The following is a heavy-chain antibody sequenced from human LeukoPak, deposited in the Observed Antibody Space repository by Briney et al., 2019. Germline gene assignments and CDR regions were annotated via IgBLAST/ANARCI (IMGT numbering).Heavy chain of an antibody. CDR3: ARDNSGSGSYIQLDY. CDR2: TSSDGGNK. J-gene: IGHJ4*02. V-gene: IGHV3-30-3*01. CDR1: GFTFSSYA. Sequence: GTSLRLSCAASGFTFSSYAMYWVRQAPGKGLEWVAITSSDGGNKYYADSVKGRFTISRDNSKNTLYLQMNSLRTEDTAVYYCARDNSGSGSYIQLDYWAREPESPSPQ. D-gene: IGHD3-10*01.